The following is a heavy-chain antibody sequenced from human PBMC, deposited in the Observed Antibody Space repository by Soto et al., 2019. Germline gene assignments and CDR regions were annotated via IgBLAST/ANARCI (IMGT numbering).Heavy chain of an antibody. CDR2: IFYSGTT. Sequence: SETLSLTCTVSGDSISRGGYYWSWIRQHPGKGLEWIGYIFYSGTTYYNPSLKGRISISVDTSENHFSLSLTSVTAADTAVYYCARVQPYDYGANSGWLDPWGQGTLVTVSS. CDR3: ARVQPYDYGANSGWLDP. CDR1: GDSISRGGYY. J-gene: IGHJ5*02. V-gene: IGHV4-31*03. D-gene: IGHD4-17*01.